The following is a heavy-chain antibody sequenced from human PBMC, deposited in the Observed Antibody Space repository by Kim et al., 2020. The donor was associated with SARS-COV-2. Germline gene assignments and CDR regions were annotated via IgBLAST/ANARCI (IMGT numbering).Heavy chain of an antibody. V-gene: IGHV4-4*02. CDR2: IHRSGRT. CDR1: GGSISSSNW. Sequence: SETLSLTCAVSGGSISSSNWWSWVRQPPGKGLEWIGEIHRSGRTNYNPSLKSRVTISVDKSKNQLSLRLSSVTAADTAVYFCAREYCSGSSCYGTFDIWGQGTVVTVSS. D-gene: IGHD2-15*01. J-gene: IGHJ3*02. CDR3: AREYCSGSSCYGTFDI.